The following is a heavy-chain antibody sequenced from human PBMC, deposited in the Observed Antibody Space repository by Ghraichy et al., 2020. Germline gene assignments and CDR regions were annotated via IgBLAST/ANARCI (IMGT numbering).Heavy chain of an antibody. Sequence: SGPTLVKPTRTLTLTCDFSGFLLSTSAVGVAWIRQPPGKALEWLALIFGDDEKRYNPSLKSRLSISKDTFKNQVVLTMTNMDPIDTATYFCAHHYDALAGRYFDYWGQGTLVTVSS. CDR3: AHHYDALAGRYFDY. V-gene: IGHV2-5*02. CDR2: IFGDDEK. CDR1: GFLLSTSAVG. J-gene: IGHJ4*01. D-gene: IGHD3-9*01.